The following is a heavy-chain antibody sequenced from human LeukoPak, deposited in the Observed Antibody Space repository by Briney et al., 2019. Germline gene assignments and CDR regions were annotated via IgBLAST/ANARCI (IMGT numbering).Heavy chain of an antibody. D-gene: IGHD3-10*01. V-gene: IGHV3-48*03. J-gene: IGHJ4*02. CDR2: TSSGGTTM. CDR1: GFTFSSYE. Sequence: GGSLRLSYAASGFTFSSYEMHWVRQAPGKGLEWISYTSSGGTTMYYADSVKGRFTISRDNAKNSLYLQMNSLRAEDTAVYYCARAGPGSGGFLFDYWGQGTLVTVSS. CDR3: ARAGPGSGGFLFDY.